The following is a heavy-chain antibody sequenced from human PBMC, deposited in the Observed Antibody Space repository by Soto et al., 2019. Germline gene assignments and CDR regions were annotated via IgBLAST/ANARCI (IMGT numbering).Heavy chain of an antibody. J-gene: IGHJ3*02. Sequence: EVQLVESGGGLVQPGRSLRLSCAASGFTFDDYAMHWVRQAPGKGLEWVSGISWNSGSIGHADSVKGRFTISRDNAKNSLYLQMNSLRAEDTALYYCAKDRSNHYNTGGAFDIWGQATMVTVSS. CDR1: GFTFDDYA. CDR3: AKDRSNHYNTGGAFDI. D-gene: IGHD1-1*01. V-gene: IGHV3-9*01. CDR2: ISWNSGSI.